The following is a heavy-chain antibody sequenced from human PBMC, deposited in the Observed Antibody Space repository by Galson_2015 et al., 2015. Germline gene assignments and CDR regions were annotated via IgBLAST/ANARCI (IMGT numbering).Heavy chain of an antibody. D-gene: IGHD3-10*01. CDR3: ARVMVRGVIFHYGMDV. V-gene: IGHV3-30-3*01. Sequence: SLRLSCAASGFTFSTYSIHWVRQAPGKGLECVALISYDGSNKYYADSVKGRFNISRDSSKNTLYLQMNSLRPEDTGVYYCARVMVRGVIFHYGMDVWGQG. CDR1: GFTFSTYS. CDR2: ISYDGSNK. J-gene: IGHJ6*02.